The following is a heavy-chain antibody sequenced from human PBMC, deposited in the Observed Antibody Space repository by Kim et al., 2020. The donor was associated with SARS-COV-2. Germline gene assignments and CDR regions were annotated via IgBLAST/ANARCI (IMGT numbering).Heavy chain of an antibody. J-gene: IGHJ4*02. D-gene: IGHD5-12*01. V-gene: IGHV3-33*01. Sequence: GGSLRLSCAASGFTFSSYGMHWVRQAPGKGLEWVAVIWYDGSNKYYADSVKGRFTISRDNSKNTLYLQMNSLRAEDTAVYYCARAAAIVATMYLYEWSPFDYWGQGTLVTVSS. CDR3: ARAAAIVATMYLYEWSPFDY. CDR1: GFTFSSYG. CDR2: IWYDGSNK.